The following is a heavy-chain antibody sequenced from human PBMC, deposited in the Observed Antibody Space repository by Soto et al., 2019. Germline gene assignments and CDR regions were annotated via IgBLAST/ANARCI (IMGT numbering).Heavy chain of an antibody. D-gene: IGHD6-6*01. J-gene: IGHJ4*02. CDR3: EKDRSSSSLDY. CDR2: ISYDGSNK. V-gene: IGHV3-30*18. CDR1: GFTFSSYG. Sequence: GGSLRLSCAASGFTFSSYGMHWVRQAPGKGLEWVAVISYDGSNKYYADSVKGRFTISRDNSKNTLYLQMNSLRAEDTAVYYCEKDRSSSSLDYWGQGTLVTVSS.